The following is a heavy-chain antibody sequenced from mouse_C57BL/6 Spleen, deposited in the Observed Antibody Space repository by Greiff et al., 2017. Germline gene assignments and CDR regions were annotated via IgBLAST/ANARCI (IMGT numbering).Heavy chain of an antibody. CDR3: ARDDCSGGYFGV. J-gene: IGHJ1*03. V-gene: IGHV1-39*01. Sequence: VQLQQSGPELVKPGASVKISCQASGYSFTDYNMNWVKQSRGESLEWIGVINPNYGTTSYNQKFKGKATLTVDKSSSTDYMQLNSLTSEDSAVYYCARDDCSGGYFGVWGTGTTVTVSS. CDR2: INPNYGTT. CDR1: GYSFTDYN. D-gene: IGHD6-1*01.